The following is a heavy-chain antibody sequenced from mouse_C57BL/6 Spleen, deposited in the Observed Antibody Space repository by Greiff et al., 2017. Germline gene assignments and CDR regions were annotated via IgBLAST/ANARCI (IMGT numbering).Heavy chain of an antibody. CDR3: ARAGVYYDYDEGAWFAY. D-gene: IGHD2-4*01. J-gene: IGHJ3*01. Sequence: EVQVVESGPGLVKPSQSLSLTCSVTGYSITSGYYWNWIRQFPGNKLEWMGYISYDGSNNYNPSLKNRISITRDTSKNQFFLKLNSVTTEDTATYYCARAGVYYDYDEGAWFAYWGQGTLVTVSA. V-gene: IGHV3-6*01. CDR2: ISYDGSN. CDR1: GYSITSGYY.